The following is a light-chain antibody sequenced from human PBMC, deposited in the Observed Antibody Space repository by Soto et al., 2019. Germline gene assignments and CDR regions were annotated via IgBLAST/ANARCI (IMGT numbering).Light chain of an antibody. CDR2: GAS. CDR3: QQYGPSRT. J-gene: IGKJ1*01. V-gene: IGKV3-20*01. Sequence: EIVLTQSPGTLSLSPGERATLSCRASQRVSSSYLAWYQQKPGQAPRLLIYGASSRATGIPDKFSGSGSGTDFTLTISRLEPEDFAVYYCQQYGPSRTFGQGTKVEIK. CDR1: QRVSSSY.